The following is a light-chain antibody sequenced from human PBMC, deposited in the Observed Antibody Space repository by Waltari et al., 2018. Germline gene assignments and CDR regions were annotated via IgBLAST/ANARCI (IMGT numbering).Light chain of an antibody. J-gene: IGKJ5*01. CDR1: QGISTH. CDR3: QQRNNYPIT. CDR2: TAS. V-gene: IGKV1-9*01. Sequence: DIQLTQSPSYLSASVGDRVIITRRASQGISTHLAWYQQKPGKAPKLLIYTASTLQSGVASMFSGSGSETEFTLTISSLQPEDFAAYYCQQRNNYPITFGQGTRLEI.